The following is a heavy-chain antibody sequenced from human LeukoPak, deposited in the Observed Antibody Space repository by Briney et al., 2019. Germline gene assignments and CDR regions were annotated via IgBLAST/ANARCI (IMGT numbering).Heavy chain of an antibody. V-gene: IGHV3-30*02. Sequence: PGGSLRLSCAASGFTFSSYGMHWVRQAPGKGLEWVAFIRYDGSNKYYADSVKGRFTISRDNSKNTLYLQMNSLRAEDTAVYYCARGSWRGYDYSIYGYMDVWGKGTTVTISS. CDR3: ARGSWRGYDYSIYGYMDV. J-gene: IGHJ6*03. D-gene: IGHD5-12*01. CDR2: IRYDGSNK. CDR1: GFTFSSYG.